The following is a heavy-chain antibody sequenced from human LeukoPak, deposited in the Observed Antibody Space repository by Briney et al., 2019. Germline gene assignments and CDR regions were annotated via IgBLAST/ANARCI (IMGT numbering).Heavy chain of an antibody. CDR2: IYHSGST. J-gene: IGHJ5*02. D-gene: IGHD6-13*01. Sequence: PSETLSLTCTVSGYSISSGYYWGRIRQPPGKGLEWIGSIYHSGSTYYNPSLKSRVTISVDTSKNQFSLKLSSVTAADTAVYYCARVSSPAAGLNWFDPWGQGTLVTVSS. CDR1: GYSISSGYY. CDR3: ARVSSPAAGLNWFDP. V-gene: IGHV4-38-2*02.